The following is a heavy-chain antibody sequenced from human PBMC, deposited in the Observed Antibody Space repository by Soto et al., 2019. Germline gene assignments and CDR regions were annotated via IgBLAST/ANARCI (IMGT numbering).Heavy chain of an antibody. Sequence: SETLSLTCTVSGGSISSDSYYWGWVRQPPGKGLEWIGSIYYSGSTNYNPSLKSRVTISVDTSKNQFSLKLSSVTAADTAVYYCAREEVWFDPWGQGTLVTVSS. CDR3: AREEVWFDP. CDR2: IYYSGST. J-gene: IGHJ5*02. CDR1: GGSISSDSYY. V-gene: IGHV4-39*07.